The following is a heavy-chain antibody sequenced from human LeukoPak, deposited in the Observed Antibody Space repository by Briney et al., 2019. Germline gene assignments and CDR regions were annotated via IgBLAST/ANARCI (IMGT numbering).Heavy chain of an antibody. V-gene: IGHV3-21*01. J-gene: IGHJ5*02. D-gene: IGHD6-19*01. CDR1: GFTFSSYS. CDR3: ARHEGYSSGWYEDWFDP. Sequence: PGGSLRLSCAASGFTFSSYSMNWVRQAPGKGLEWVSSISSSSSYIYYADSVKGRFTISRDSAKNSLYLQMNSLRAEDTAVYYCARHEGYSSGWYEDWFDPWGQGTLVTVSS. CDR2: ISSSSSYI.